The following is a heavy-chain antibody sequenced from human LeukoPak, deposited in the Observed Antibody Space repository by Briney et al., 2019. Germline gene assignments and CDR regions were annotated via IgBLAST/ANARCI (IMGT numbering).Heavy chain of an antibody. Sequence: GRSLRLSCAASGFTFSSYGMHWVRQAPGKGLEWVAVISYDGSNKYYADSVKGRFTISRDNSKNTLYLQMNSLRAEDTAVYYCAKSYDSSGYYIDAFDIWGQGTMVTVSS. CDR2: ISYDGSNK. V-gene: IGHV3-30*18. CDR3: AKSYDSSGYYIDAFDI. CDR1: GFTFSSYG. J-gene: IGHJ3*02. D-gene: IGHD3-22*01.